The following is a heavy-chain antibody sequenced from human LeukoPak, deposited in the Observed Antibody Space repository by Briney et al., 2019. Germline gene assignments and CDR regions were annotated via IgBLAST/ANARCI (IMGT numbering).Heavy chain of an antibody. Sequence: ASVTVSCTASGYTFTFYYMHWVRQPPGQGLEWMGWINPNSGGTNYAQKFQGRVTMTSDASISTAYMELSRLRSDDTAVYYCARGPRITIFGVVDYYYMDVWGKGTTVTVSS. CDR2: INPNSGGT. D-gene: IGHD3-3*01. CDR3: ARGPRITIFGVVDYYYMDV. J-gene: IGHJ6*03. CDR1: GYTFTFYY. V-gene: IGHV1-2*02.